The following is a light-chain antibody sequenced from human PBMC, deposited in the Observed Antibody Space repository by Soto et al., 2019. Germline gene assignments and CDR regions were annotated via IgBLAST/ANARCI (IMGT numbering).Light chain of an antibody. CDR2: GAS. V-gene: IGKV3-20*01. Sequence: EIVLTQSPATLSLSPGERATLSCRASQSVTSNYLAWYQQKPGQAPRLLIYGASSRATAIPARFSGSGSGTDFTLTISRLEPEDLAVYHCQQYGDSPQTFGQGTKVEI. CDR1: QSVTSNY. J-gene: IGKJ1*01. CDR3: QQYGDSPQT.